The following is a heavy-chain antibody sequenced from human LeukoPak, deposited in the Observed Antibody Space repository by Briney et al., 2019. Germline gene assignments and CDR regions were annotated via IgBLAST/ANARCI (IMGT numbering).Heavy chain of an antibody. Sequence: GRCLRPSRSASAFTVSSNYMTWVRQAPGKGLGWVSVIYSGGATYYADSVKGRFTISRDTSTTTLYLQMNSLGAEDTAVYYCARELHLGQGTLVTVSS. CDR3: ARELH. CDR1: AFTVSSNY. V-gene: IGHV3-66*01. J-gene: IGHJ4*02. CDR2: IYSGGAT.